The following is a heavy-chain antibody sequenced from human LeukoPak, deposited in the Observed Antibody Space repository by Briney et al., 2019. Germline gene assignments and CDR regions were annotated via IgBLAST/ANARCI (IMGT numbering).Heavy chain of an antibody. CDR2: IRSKAYGGTT. CDR1: GFTFGDYA. Sequence: GGSLRLSCTASGFTFGDYAMSWFRRAPGKGLEWVGFIRSKAYGGTTEYAASVKGRFTISRDDSKSIAYLQMNSLKTEDTAVYYCTRDRVNYWGQGTLVTVSS. CDR3: TRDRVNY. J-gene: IGHJ4*02. D-gene: IGHD3-10*01. V-gene: IGHV3-49*03.